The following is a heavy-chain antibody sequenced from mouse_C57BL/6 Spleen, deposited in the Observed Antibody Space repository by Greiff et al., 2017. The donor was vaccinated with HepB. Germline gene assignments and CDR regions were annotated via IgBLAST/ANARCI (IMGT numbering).Heavy chain of an antibody. CDR2: IDPSDSYT. J-gene: IGHJ1*03. CDR1: GYTFTSYW. Sequence: VQLQQPGAELVMPGASVKLSCKASGYTFTSYWMHWVKQRPGQGLEWIGEIDPSDSYTNYNQKFKGKSTLTVDKSSSTAYMQLSSLTSEDSAVYYCARLGYYGSSYVGYFDVWGTGTTVTVSS. D-gene: IGHD1-1*01. CDR3: ARLGYYGSSYVGYFDV. V-gene: IGHV1-69*01.